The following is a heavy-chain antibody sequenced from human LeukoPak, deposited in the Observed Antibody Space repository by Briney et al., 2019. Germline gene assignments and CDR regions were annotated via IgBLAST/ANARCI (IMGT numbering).Heavy chain of an antibody. CDR2: IHYTGTT. J-gene: IGHJ6*03. Sequence: SETLSLTCTVSGGSIRSSSYNWGWIRQPPGKGLEWIGSIHYTGTTYYSPSLKSRVTISFDTSKNQFSLKLSSVTAADTAVYYCARLLGIGYYYYYMDVWGKGTTVTISS. V-gene: IGHV4-39*07. CDR3: ARLLGIGYYYYYMDV. D-gene: IGHD7-27*01. CDR1: GGSIRSSSYN.